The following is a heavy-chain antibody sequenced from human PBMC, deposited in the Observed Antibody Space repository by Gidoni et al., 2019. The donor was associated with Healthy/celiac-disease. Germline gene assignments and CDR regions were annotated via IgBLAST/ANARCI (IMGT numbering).Heavy chain of an antibody. CDR2: IKQDGSEK. V-gene: IGHV3-7*01. Sequence: EVQLVESGGGLVQPGGSLRLSCAASGFTFSSYWMIWVRQAPGKGLEWVANIKQDGSEKYYVDSVKGRFTISRDNAKNSLYLQMNSLRAEDTAVYYCARDPAYIVVVTALFDYWGQGTLVTVSS. CDR3: ARDPAYIVVVTALFDY. CDR1: GFTFSSYW. J-gene: IGHJ4*02. D-gene: IGHD2-21*02.